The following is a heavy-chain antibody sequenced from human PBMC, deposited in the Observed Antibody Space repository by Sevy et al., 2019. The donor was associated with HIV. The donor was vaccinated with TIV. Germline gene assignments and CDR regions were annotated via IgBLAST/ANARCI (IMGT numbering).Heavy chain of an antibody. CDR2: IRTKAYGGTT. J-gene: IGHJ4*02. V-gene: IGHV3-49*03. Sequence: GGSLRLSCTASGFTFGDYAMNWFRQAPGKGLEWVGCIRTKAYGGTTEYAASVKGRFTISRDDSKSIAYLQMNSLKTEDTAVYYCTRGRYTYVPFDYWGQGTLVTVSS. D-gene: IGHD3-10*02. CDR1: GFTFGDYA. CDR3: TRGRYTYVPFDY.